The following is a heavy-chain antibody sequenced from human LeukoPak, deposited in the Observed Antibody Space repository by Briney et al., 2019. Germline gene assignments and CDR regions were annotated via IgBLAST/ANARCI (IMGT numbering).Heavy chain of an antibody. CDR3: AGGDSSSWYPLLDYGMDV. CDR1: GFIFSNYA. V-gene: IGHV3-21*01. D-gene: IGHD6-13*01. J-gene: IGHJ6*02. CDR2: ISSSSSSI. Sequence: KSGVSLRLSCAACGFIFSNYALHWVRQAPGKGLEWVSSISSSSSSIYYADSVKGRFSISRDNAKNSLYLQMNSLSAEDTAVYYCAGGDSSSWYPLLDYGMDVWGQGTTVTVSS.